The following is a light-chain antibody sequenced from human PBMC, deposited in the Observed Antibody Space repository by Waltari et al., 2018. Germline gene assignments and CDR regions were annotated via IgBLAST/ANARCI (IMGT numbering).Light chain of an antibody. CDR3: SSYTSSATFL. CDR1: SSDVGAYNY. CDR2: DVS. V-gene: IGLV2-14*01. Sequence: QSALTQPASVSGSPGQSITISCTGTSSDVGAYNYVSWFQQHPGKAPKLMNYDVSEQPSGVSNRFSGSKSGHTASPTISGLQAEDEADSYCSSYTSSATFLFRTETKVTVL. J-gene: IGLJ1*01.